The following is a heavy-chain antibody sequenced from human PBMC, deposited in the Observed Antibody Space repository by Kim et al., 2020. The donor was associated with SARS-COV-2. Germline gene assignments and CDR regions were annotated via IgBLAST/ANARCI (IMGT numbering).Heavy chain of an antibody. CDR3: ASSTLHYYYYGMDV. V-gene: IGHV3-30-3*01. Sequence: GGSLRLSCAASGFTFSSYAMHWVRQAPGKGLEWVAVISYDGSNKYYADSVKGRFTISRDNSKNTLYLQMNSLRAEDTAVYYCASSTLHYYYYGMDVWGQG. CDR1: GFTFSSYA. D-gene: IGHD3-3*02. J-gene: IGHJ6*02. CDR2: ISYDGSNK.